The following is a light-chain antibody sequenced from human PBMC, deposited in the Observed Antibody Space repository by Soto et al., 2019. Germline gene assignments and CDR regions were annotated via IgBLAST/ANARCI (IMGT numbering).Light chain of an antibody. CDR3: QQYNTYST. V-gene: IGKV1-5*01. J-gene: IGKJ5*01. CDR1: RSISRY. Sequence: DVHMTQSPSSLSASVGYILTLTCRASRSISRYLSWYQQKPGKAPNPLIYDASSLKSGVPARLSGSGSGTEFTLTISSMKPDDFATYYCQQYNTYSTFGQGTRLEIK. CDR2: DAS.